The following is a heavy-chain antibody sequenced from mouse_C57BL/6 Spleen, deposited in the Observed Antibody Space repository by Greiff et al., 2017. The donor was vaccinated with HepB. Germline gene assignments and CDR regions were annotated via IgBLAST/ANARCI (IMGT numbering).Heavy chain of an antibody. CDR1: GYTFTDYY. CDR3: ARVYGSSYYFDY. CDR2: IYPGSGNT. V-gene: IGHV1-76*01. J-gene: IGHJ2*01. D-gene: IGHD1-1*01. Sequence: VQLQQSGAELVRPGASVKLSCKASGYTFTDYYINWVKQRPGQGLEWIARIYPGSGNTYYNEKFKGKATLTAEKSSSTAYMQLSRLTSEDSAVYFCARVYGSSYYFDYWGQGTTLTVSS.